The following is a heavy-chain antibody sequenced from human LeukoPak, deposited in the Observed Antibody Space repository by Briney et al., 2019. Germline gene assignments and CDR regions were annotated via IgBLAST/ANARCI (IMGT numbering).Heavy chain of an antibody. CDR2: INSDGSST. D-gene: IGHD6-19*01. CDR3: ARDISLAAGGWSDAFDI. J-gene: IGHJ3*02. V-gene: IGHV3-74*01. CDR1: GFTFSSYW. Sequence: GGSLRLSCAASGFTFSSYWMHWVRQAPGKGLVWVSRINSDGSSTSYADSVKGRFTISRDNAKNTLYLQMNSLRAEDTAVYYCARDISLAAGGWSDAFDIWGQGTMVTVSS.